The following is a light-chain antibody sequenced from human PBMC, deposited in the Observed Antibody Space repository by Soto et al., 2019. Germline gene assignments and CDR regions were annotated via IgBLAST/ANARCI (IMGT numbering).Light chain of an antibody. V-gene: IGKV3D-20*02. Sequence: EIVSTQIRSTPSLSPGRRGTPSCRASQSVSSSYLAWYQQKPGQAPRLLIYGASSRATGIPDRFSGSVSGTDFTLTISNLEPEDFAVYYCQQRSDWPWTFGQGTKVDIK. J-gene: IGKJ1*01. CDR2: GAS. CDR1: QSVSSSY. CDR3: QQRSDWPWT.